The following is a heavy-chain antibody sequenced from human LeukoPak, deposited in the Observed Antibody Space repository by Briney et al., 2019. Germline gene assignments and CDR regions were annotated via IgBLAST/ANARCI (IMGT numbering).Heavy chain of an antibody. Sequence: ASVKVSCKASGYTFTSYGISWVRQAPGQGLEWMGWISAYNGNTNYAQKLQGRVTMTTDTSTSTAYMELRSLRSDDTAVYYCTRGASYYYDSSGYYRWFNWFDPWGQGTLVTVSS. J-gene: IGHJ5*02. CDR1: GYTFTSYG. D-gene: IGHD3-22*01. CDR2: ISAYNGNT. V-gene: IGHV1-18*01. CDR3: TRGASYYYDSSGYYRWFNWFDP.